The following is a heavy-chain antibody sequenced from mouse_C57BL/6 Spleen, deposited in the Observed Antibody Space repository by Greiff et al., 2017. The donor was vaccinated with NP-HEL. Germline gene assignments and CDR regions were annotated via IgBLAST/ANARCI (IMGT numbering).Heavy chain of an antibody. J-gene: IGHJ4*01. CDR2: INYDGSST. CDR1: GFTFSDYY. V-gene: IGHV5-16*01. CDR3: AREVFGDAMDY. D-gene: IGHD3-1*01. Sequence: DVKLVESEGGLVQPGSSMKLSCTASGFTFSDYYMAWVRQVPEKGLEWVANINYDGSSTYYLDSLKSRFIISRDNAKNILYLQMSSLKSEDTATYYCAREVFGDAMDYWGQGTSVTVSS.